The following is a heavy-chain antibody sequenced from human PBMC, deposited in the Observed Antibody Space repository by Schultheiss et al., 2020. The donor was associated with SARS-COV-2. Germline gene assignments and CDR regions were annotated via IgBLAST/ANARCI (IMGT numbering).Heavy chain of an antibody. CDR2: IYPGDSDT. D-gene: IGHD3-22*01. Sequence: GESLKISCKGSGYSFTNYWIGWVRQMPGKGLEWMGIIYPGDSDTRYSPSFQGQVTISADKSISTAYLQWSSLKASDTAMYYCARREGYYDSSGYYYLGAFDIWGQGTMVTVSS. J-gene: IGHJ3*02. CDR3: ARREGYYDSSGYYYLGAFDI. CDR1: GYSFTNYW. V-gene: IGHV5-51*01.